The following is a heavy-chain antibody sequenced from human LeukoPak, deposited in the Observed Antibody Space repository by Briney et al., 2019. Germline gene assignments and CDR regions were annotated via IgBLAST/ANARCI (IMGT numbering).Heavy chain of an antibody. CDR1: GGSISSGDYY. Sequence: PSETLSLTCTVSGGSISSGDYYWSWIRQPPGKGVEWIGYIYYSGSTYYNPSLKSRVTISVDTSKNQFSLKLSSVTAADKAVYYCAREVIGWGHDWFDPWGQGTLVTVSS. J-gene: IGHJ5*02. V-gene: IGHV4-30-4*01. D-gene: IGHD3-16*01. CDR2: IYYSGST. CDR3: AREVIGWGHDWFDP.